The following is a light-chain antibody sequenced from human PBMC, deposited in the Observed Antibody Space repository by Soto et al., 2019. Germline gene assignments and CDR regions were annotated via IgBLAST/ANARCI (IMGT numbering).Light chain of an antibody. J-gene: IGKJ4*01. Sequence: EIVLTQSPATLSLSPGERATLSCRASQSVFSYLAWYQQKPGQAPRLLIYDASNRATGIPARFSGSGSGTDFTLTISSLEHEDSAVYYCQQRSIPLTFGGGTKVEIK. CDR3: QQRSIPLT. CDR2: DAS. V-gene: IGKV3-11*01. CDR1: QSVFSY.